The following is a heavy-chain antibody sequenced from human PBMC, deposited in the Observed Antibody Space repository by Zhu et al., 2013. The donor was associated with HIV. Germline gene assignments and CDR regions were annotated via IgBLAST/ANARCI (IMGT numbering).Heavy chain of an antibody. CDR3: AKGPESWVLRFLEWLFDY. CDR2: ISGSGGST. J-gene: IGHJ4*02. CDR1: GFTVSNNY. Sequence: VQLVESGGGLIQPGGSLRLSCAASGFTVSNNYMSWVRQAPGKGLEWVSAISGSGGSTYYADSVKGRFTISRDNSKNTLYLQMNSLRAEDTAVYYCAKGPESWVLRFLEWLFDYWGQGTLVTVSS. V-gene: IGHV3-23*04. D-gene: IGHD3-3*01.